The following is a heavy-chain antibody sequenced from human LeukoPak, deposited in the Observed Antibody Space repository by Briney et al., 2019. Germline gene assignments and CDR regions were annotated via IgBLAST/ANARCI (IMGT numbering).Heavy chain of an antibody. CDR2: ISSSSSYI. D-gene: IGHD2-15*01. CDR1: GFTFSSYS. V-gene: IGHV3-21*01. J-gene: IGHJ5*01. Sequence: GGSLRLSCAASGFTFSSYSMNWVRQAPGKGLEWVSSISSSSSYIYYADSVKGRFTISRDNAKSSLSLQMNSLRAEDTAIYYCARATPDPVAGLNCFDSWGQGTLVSVSS. CDR3: ARATPDPVAGLNCFDS.